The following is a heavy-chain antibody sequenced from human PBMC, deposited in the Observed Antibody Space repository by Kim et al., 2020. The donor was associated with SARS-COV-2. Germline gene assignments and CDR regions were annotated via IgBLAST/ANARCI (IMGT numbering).Heavy chain of an antibody. CDR2: IWYDGSNK. Sequence: GGSLRLSCAASGFTFSSYGMHWVRQAPGKGLEWVAVIWYDGSNKYYADSVKGRFTISRDNSKNTLYLQMNSLRAEDTAAYYCAKDRARIAAAGFDYWGQGTLVTVSS. V-gene: IGHV3-33*06. J-gene: IGHJ4*02. D-gene: IGHD6-13*01. CDR3: AKDRARIAAAGFDY. CDR1: GFTFSSYG.